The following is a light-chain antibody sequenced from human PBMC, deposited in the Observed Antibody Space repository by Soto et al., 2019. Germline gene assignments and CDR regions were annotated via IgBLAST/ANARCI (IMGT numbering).Light chain of an antibody. V-gene: IGKV2-24*01. J-gene: IGKJ2*01. CDR1: QSLVHSDGNTY. CDR2: KIS. Sequence: DIVLTQTPLSSPVTLGQPASISCRSSQSLVHSDGNTYFNWLQQRPGQPPRLLIFKISKGFPVGPDRFSGSGAGTDFTLKSSRVEAEDVGVYYFMQATQSYTFGQWTKLEIK. CDR3: MQATQSYT.